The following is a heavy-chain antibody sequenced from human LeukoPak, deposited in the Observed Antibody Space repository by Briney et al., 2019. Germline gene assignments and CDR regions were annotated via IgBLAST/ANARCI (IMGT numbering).Heavy chain of an antibody. CDR3: AREEGGPIDY. CDR1: GFNFDDYA. CDR2: IYSGGST. J-gene: IGHJ4*02. Sequence: GGSLRLSCAASGFNFDDYAMNWVRQAPGKGLEWVSVIYSGGSTYYADSVKGRFTISRDNSKNTLYLQMNSLRAEDTAVYCCAREEGGPIDYWGQGTLVTVSS. V-gene: IGHV3-66*02.